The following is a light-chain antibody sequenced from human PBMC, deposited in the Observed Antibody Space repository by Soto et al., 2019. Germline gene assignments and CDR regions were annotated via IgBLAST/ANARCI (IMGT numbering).Light chain of an antibody. Sequence: IGLTQSPGTLSLSPPERATLYCMASHGISSSYLAWYQKKPGQAPRLLIYGACSRATGIPARFCGSGSGTDFTLTISMLQAEDSVVYCCQQYDCSPWPFGQVTKVDVK. V-gene: IGKV3-20*01. CDR3: QQYDCSPWP. CDR2: GAC. CDR1: HGISSSY. J-gene: IGKJ1*01.